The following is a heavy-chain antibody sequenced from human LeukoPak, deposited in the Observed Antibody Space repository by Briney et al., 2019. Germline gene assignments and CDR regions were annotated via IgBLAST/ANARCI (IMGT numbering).Heavy chain of an antibody. CDR2: MDPNTGDT. J-gene: IGHJ4*02. CDR3: ARRPIDNDILLGFLIY. D-gene: IGHD3-9*01. CDR1: GYTFTAFY. Sequence: ASVKVSCKASGYTFTAFYMEWVRQAPGQGLEWMGWMDPNTGDTNYAQKFQGRVTMARDTSTSTAYLELSRLRSDDTAMYYCARRPIDNDILLGFLIYWGQGTLVTVSS. V-gene: IGHV1-2*02.